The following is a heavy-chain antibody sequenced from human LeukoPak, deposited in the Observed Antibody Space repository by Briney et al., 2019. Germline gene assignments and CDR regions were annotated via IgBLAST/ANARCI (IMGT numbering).Heavy chain of an antibody. CDR1: GYTFTGYS. V-gene: IGHV1-2*02. Sequence: ASVKVSCKASGYTFTGYSMHWVRQAPGQGLEWMGWIIPNSGDTNYAQKFQGRVTMTRDTSISTAYMDLSRLKSDDTAVYYYVRSNVVGVTSPWYFDYWGQGTLVTVSS. CDR3: VRSNVVGVTSPWYFDY. D-gene: IGHD2-15*01. CDR2: IIPNSGDT. J-gene: IGHJ4*02.